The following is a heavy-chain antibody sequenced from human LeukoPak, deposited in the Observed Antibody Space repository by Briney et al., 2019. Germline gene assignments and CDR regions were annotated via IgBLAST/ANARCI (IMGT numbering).Heavy chain of an antibody. J-gene: IGHJ4*02. CDR2: IYSGGST. CDR3: ARGPDTAMVLAPYYFDY. V-gene: IGHV3-53*01. CDR1: GITVSSNY. Sequence: GGSLRLSCAASGITVSSNYMSWVRQAPGKGLEWVSVIYSGGSTYYADSLKGRFTISRDNSKNTLYLQMNNLRAEDTAVYYCARGPDTAMVLAPYYFDYWGQGALVTVSS. D-gene: IGHD5-18*01.